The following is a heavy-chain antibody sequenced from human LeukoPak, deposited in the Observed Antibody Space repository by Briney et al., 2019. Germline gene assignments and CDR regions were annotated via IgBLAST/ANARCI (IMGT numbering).Heavy chain of an antibody. Sequence: SETLSLTCTVSGGSISSYYWSWIRQPPGKGLEWIGYIYYSGSTNYNPSLKSRVTISVDTSKNQFSLKMSSVTAADTAVYYCARTTEAHSWRTRYYDYYMDVWGKGTTVTVSS. CDR3: ARTTEAHSWRTRYYDYYMDV. V-gene: IGHV4-59*01. D-gene: IGHD6-13*01. CDR1: GGSISSYY. J-gene: IGHJ6*03. CDR2: IYYSGST.